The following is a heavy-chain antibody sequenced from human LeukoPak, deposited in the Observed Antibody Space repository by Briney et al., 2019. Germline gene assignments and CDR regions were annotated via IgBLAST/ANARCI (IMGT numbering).Heavy chain of an antibody. CDR3: ARVGCSGGSCYSDWFDP. CDR1: RYTVTSYA. Sequence: ASVKVSCMASRYTVTSYAMHWVRQAPGHRLEWMGWINAGNGNTKYSQKFQGIGTITADESTTTAYMEPSCLRTEGTAVSCCARVGCSGGSCYSDWFDPWGQGTLDTVSS. CDR2: INAGNGNT. D-gene: IGHD2-15*01. J-gene: IGHJ5*02. V-gene: IGHV1-3*01.